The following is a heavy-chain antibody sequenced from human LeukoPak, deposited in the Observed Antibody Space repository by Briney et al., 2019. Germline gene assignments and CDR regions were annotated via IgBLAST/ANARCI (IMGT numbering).Heavy chain of an antibody. Sequence: PGGSLRLSCAASGFTFSSYAMHWVRQAPGKGLEWVAVISYDGSNKYYADSVKGRFTISRDNSKNTLYLQMNSLRAEDTAVYYCARAVGGHRSYSPVPMEQDAFDIWGQGTMVTVSS. CDR3: ARAVGGHRSYSPVPMEQDAFDI. CDR2: ISYDGSNK. V-gene: IGHV3-30-3*01. D-gene: IGHD3-10*01. CDR1: GFTFSSYA. J-gene: IGHJ3*02.